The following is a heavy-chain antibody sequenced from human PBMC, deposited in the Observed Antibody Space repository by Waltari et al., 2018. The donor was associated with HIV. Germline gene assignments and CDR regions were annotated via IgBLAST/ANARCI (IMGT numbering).Heavy chain of an antibody. V-gene: IGHV4-39*07. D-gene: IGHD2-21*02. CDR3: ARGGHIVVVTAIPYYFDY. CDR1: GGSLSSSSYY. J-gene: IGHJ4*02. Sequence: QLQLQESGPGLVKPSETLSLTCTVSGGSLSSSSYYWGRIRQPPGTGLEWIGSIYYSWSTYYNPSLKSRVTISVDTSKNQFSLKLSSVTAADTAVYYCARGGHIVVVTAIPYYFDYWGQGTLVTVSS. CDR2: IYYSWST.